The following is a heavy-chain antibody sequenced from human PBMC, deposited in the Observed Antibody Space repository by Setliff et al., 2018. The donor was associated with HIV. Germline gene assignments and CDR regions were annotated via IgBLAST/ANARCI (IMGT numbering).Heavy chain of an antibody. Sequence: GASVKVSCKASGYTFTSYDINWVRQATGQGLEWMGWMNPNSGNTGYAQKFQGRVTTTRNTSISTAYMELSSLRSEDTAVYYCARGAWYTSGWYSSRYMDVWGKGTTVTVSS. D-gene: IGHD6-19*01. J-gene: IGHJ6*03. CDR2: MNPNSGNT. CDR3: ARGAWYTSGWYSSRYMDV. CDR1: GYTFTSYD. V-gene: IGHV1-8*02.